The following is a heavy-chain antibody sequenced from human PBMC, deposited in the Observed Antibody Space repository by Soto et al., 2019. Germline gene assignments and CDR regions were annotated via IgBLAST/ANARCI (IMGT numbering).Heavy chain of an antibody. CDR3: ARHRGGTSYSDFDC. J-gene: IGHJ4*02. Sequence: PSETLSLTCTVSGGSISSSSYYWGWVRQPPGKGLEWIGSIYYSGSTYYNPPLESRVTIFVDTSRNQLSLRLSSVTAADTAVYYCARHRGGTSYSDFDCWGQGTLVTVSS. D-gene: IGHD2-15*01. CDR2: IYYSGST. V-gene: IGHV4-39*01. CDR1: GGSISSSSYY.